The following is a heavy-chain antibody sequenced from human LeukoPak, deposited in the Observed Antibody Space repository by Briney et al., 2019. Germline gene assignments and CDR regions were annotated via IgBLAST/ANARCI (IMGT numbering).Heavy chain of an antibody. J-gene: IGHJ4*02. Sequence: SETLSLTCTVSGGSIRSSSYYWGWIRQPPGKGLEWIGSIYYSGSTYYNPSLKSRVTISVDTSKNQFSLKLSSVTAADTAVYYCARLLYYYDSSGLDYWGQGTLVTVSS. CDR1: GGSIRSSSYY. D-gene: IGHD3-22*01. V-gene: IGHV4-39*01. CDR2: IYYSGST. CDR3: ARLLYYYDSSGLDY.